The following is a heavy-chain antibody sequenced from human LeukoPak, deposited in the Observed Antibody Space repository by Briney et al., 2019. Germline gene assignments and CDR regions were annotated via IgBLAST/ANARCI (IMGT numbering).Heavy chain of an antibody. V-gene: IGHV3-23*01. Sequence: SGGSLRLSCAASGFTFSSYAMSWVRQAPGKGLEWVSAISGSGGSTYYADSVKGRFTISRDNSKNTLYLQMNSLRAEDTALYQCGRDEAGTWGQGTLVTVSS. CDR3: GRDEAGT. J-gene: IGHJ5*02. CDR1: GFTFSSYA. D-gene: IGHD3-10*01. CDR2: ISGSGGST.